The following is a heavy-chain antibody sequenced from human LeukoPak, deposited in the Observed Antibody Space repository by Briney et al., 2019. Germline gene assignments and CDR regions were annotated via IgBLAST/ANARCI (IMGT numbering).Heavy chain of an antibody. D-gene: IGHD6-6*01. V-gene: IGHV3-7*03. CDR3: ARSSYSSSSSV. Sequence: GGSLRLSCAVSGFTFSGFWMSWSRQAPGKGLEWVASINSDGSEGYYADVVKGRFTISRDNAKNSLYLQINSLRAEDTAVYYSARSSYSSSSSVWGQGTMVTVSS. CDR1: GFTFSGFW. J-gene: IGHJ3*01. CDR2: INSDGSEG.